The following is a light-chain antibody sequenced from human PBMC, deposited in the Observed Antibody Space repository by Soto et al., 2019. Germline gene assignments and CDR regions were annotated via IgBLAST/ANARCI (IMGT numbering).Light chain of an antibody. CDR3: HQNDLVFPWT. CDR2: DAS. Sequence: CPFTLAENVAHGGSSASQTSQSISGGLAWYQKKPEKDPRLLIYDASGLQSGVPSRFSGSGSGTELTPTVSDRLLADFSSYYCHQNDLVFPWTFGQGTKVDIK. CDR1: QSISGG. V-gene: IGKV1-5*01. J-gene: IGKJ1*01.